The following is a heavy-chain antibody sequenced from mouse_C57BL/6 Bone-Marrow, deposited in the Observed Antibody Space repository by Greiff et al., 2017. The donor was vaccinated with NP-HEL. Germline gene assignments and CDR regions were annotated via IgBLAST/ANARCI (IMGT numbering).Heavy chain of an antibody. D-gene: IGHD2-1*01. CDR2: IDSEDGDT. Sequence: EVQLQQSGAELVRPGASVKLSCTASGFNIKDYYMHWVKQRPEQGLEWIGRIDSEDGDTEYAPKFQGKATMTADTSSNTAYLQLSSLTSEDTSVYYGTTYGNHLGFAYWGQGTLVTVSA. CDR3: TTYGNHLGFAY. V-gene: IGHV14-1*01. J-gene: IGHJ3*01. CDR1: GFNIKDYY.